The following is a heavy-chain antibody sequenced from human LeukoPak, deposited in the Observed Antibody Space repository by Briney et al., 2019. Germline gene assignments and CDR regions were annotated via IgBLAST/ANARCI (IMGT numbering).Heavy chain of an antibody. Sequence: SETLSLTCTVSGGSISSYYWSWIRQPAGKGLERIGRIYTSGSTNYNPSLKSRVTMSVDTSKNQFSLKLSSVTAADTAVYYCARGYDFWSGYYLYDWFDPWGQGTLVTVSS. CDR1: GGSISSYY. D-gene: IGHD3-3*01. J-gene: IGHJ5*02. CDR3: ARGYDFWSGYYLYDWFDP. CDR2: IYTSGST. V-gene: IGHV4-4*07.